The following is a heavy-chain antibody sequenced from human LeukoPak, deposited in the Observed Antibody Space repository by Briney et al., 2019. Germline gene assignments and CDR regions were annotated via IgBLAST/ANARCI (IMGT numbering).Heavy chain of an antibody. V-gene: IGHV4-59*08. D-gene: IGHD1-1*01. CDR3: ARLVVPTAPFGN. CDR1: SGSVSSYY. J-gene: IGHJ4*02. CDR2: ISYSGDT. Sequence: RSSETLSLTCTVPSGSVSSYYWAWIRQPPGKGLEWIGYISYSGDTNYNPSFRSRVTISIDRSKNQFSLKLTSVTAADTAVFYCARLVVPTAPFGNWGQGTLVTVSS.